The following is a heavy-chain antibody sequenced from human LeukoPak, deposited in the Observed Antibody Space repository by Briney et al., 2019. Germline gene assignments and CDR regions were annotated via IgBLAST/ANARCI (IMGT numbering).Heavy chain of an antibody. D-gene: IGHD3-22*01. J-gene: IGHJ4*02. CDR1: GFDFKNYA. Sequence: GGSLRLSCTASGFDFKNYAMHWVRQAPGKGLEWVSVVSHTGSNAYYADSVKGRFTISRDNSKNTLYLQMNSLRAEDTAVYYCAKDRHSSGYYYTYFDYWGQGTLVTVSS. V-gene: IGHV3-30*04. CDR2: VSHTGSNA. CDR3: AKDRHSSGYYYTYFDY.